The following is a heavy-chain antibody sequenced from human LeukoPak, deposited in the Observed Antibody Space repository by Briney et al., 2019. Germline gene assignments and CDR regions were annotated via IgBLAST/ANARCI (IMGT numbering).Heavy chain of an antibody. CDR1: GGSISSYY. CDR3: AESPQWPVPSYFDY. CDR2: ISGSGGST. V-gene: IGHV3-23*01. J-gene: IGHJ4*02. D-gene: IGHD6-19*01. Sequence: ETLSLTCTVSGGSISSYYWSWVRQAPGKGLEWVSGISGSGGSTYYADSVKGRFTISRDNSKNTLYLQMNSLRAEDTAVYYCAESPQWPVPSYFDYWGQGTLVTVSS.